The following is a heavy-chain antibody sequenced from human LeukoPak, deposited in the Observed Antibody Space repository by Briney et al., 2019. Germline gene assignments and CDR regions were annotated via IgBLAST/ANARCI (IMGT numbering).Heavy chain of an antibody. CDR3: ALDCCTGSRFDH. D-gene: IGHD2-8*02. CDR1: GFTFSSYA. J-gene: IGHJ4*02. Sequence: GGSLRLSCAASGFTFSSYAMSWVRQAPGKGLEWVSAISGSGGSTYYADSVKGRFTISRDNSKNTLYLQMNSLTAEDTAVYYCALDCCTGSRFDHWGQGTLVTVSP. CDR2: ISGSGGST. V-gene: IGHV3-23*01.